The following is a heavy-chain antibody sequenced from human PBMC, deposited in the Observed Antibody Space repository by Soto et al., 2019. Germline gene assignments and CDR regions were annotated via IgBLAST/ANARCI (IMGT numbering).Heavy chain of an antibody. D-gene: IGHD6-19*01. CDR3: PRTEQWLDAFDI. Sequence: QVQLVQSGAEVKKPGASVKVSCKASGYTFTSYYMHWVRQAPGQGLEWMGIINPSGGSTSYAQKFQGRVTMTRDTTTSTVYMELSSLRSEDTAVYYCPRTEQWLDAFDIWGQGTMVTVSS. V-gene: IGHV1-46*01. CDR1: GYTFTSYY. J-gene: IGHJ3*02. CDR2: INPSGGST.